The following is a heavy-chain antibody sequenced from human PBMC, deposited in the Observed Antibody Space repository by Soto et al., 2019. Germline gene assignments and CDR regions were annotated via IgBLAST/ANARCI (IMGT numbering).Heavy chain of an antibody. V-gene: IGHV4-34*01. J-gene: IGHJ4*02. Sequence: PSETLSLTCAVYGGSFSGYYWSWIRQPPGKGLEWIGEINHSGSTNYNPSLKSRVTISVDTSKNQLSLKLSSVTAADTAVYYCARVPLITIFGVVIRQQFDYWGQGTLVTVSS. CDR3: ARVPLITIFGVVIRQQFDY. CDR2: INHSGST. CDR1: GGSFSGYY. D-gene: IGHD3-3*01.